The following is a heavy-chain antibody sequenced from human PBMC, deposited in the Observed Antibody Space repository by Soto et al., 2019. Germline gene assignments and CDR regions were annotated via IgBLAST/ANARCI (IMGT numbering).Heavy chain of an antibody. Sequence: EVHLLESGGDLVQPGGSLRLSCTASGLTFSTYAMSWVLQAPGKGLECGSGIGGSGTGGRTYYADSVKGRFTITGDNAKNAVYMGLTGLSADASAGYNCARSAGVVGGYKDYY. V-gene: IGHV3-23*01. CDR2: IGGSGTGGRT. D-gene: IGHD5-12*01. CDR1: GLTFSTYA. J-gene: IGHJ6*01. CDR3: ARSAGVVGGYKDYY.